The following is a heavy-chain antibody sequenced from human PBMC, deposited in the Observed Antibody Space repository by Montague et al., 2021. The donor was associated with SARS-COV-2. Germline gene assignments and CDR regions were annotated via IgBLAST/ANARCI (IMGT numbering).Heavy chain of an antibody. Sequence: SETLSLTCAVYGGSFSGYYWTWIRQPPGKGLEWIGENNYSGSTNYNPSLKSRVTMSVDMSKNQFSLKLRSVTAADTAVYYCARGRGLAVLFDFYYYGMDVWSQGTTVTVSS. D-gene: IGHD3-3*02. J-gene: IGHJ6*02. V-gene: IGHV4-34*01. CDR3: ARGRGLAVLFDFYYYGMDV. CDR2: NNYSGST. CDR1: GGSFSGYY.